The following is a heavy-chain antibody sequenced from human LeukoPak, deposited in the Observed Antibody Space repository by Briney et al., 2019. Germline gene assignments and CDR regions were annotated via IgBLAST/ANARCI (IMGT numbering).Heavy chain of an antibody. J-gene: IGHJ4*02. CDR1: GLNISNDA. CDR2: ISGSGGST. CDR3: AKVGYCSSSSCYRGGGFDY. D-gene: IGHD2-2*02. Sequence: GGSLRLSCAASGLNISNDAMTWVRQTPGKGLEWVSAISGSGGSTYYADSVKGRFTISRDNSKNTLYLQMNSLRAEDTAVYYCAKVGYCSSSSCYRGGGFDYWGQGTLVTVSS. V-gene: IGHV3-23*01.